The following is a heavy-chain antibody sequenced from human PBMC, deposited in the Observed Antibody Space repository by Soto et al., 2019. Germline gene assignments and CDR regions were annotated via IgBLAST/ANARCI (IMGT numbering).Heavy chain of an antibody. CDR2: IDWDDDK. J-gene: IGHJ5*02. Sequence: SGPTLVNPTQTLTLTCTFSGFSLSTSGMCVSWIRQPPGKALEWLALIDWDDDKYYSTSLKTRLTISKDTSKNQVVLTMTNMDPVDTATYYCARVRYDRSGYSTLQLFDPWGQGTLVTVSS. V-gene: IGHV2-70*01. D-gene: IGHD3-22*01. CDR3: ARVRYDRSGYSTLQLFDP. CDR1: GFSLSTSGMC.